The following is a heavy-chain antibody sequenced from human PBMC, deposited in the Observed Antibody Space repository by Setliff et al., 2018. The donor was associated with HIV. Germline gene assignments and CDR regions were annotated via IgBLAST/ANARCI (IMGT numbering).Heavy chain of an antibody. CDR3: ARDATRGGDFDF. CDR1: GFTFSNFW. J-gene: IGHJ4*02. Sequence: GGSLRLSCATSGFTFSNFWMTWVRQAPGKGLEWVANIKEDGGETFYVDSVKGRFTMSRDNAKNFVYLEMNSLKVEDTAVYYCARDATRGGDFDFWGQGTLVTVSS. CDR2: IKEDGGET. D-gene: IGHD1-26*01. V-gene: IGHV3-7*01.